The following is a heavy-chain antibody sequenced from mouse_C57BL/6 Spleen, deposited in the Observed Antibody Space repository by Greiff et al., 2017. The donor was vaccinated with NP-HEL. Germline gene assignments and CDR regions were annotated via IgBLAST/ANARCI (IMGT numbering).Heavy chain of an antibody. Sequence: VQLQQSGAELVRPGASVKLSCTASGFNIKDDYMHWVKQRPEQGLEWIGWIDPENGDTEYASKFQGKATITADTSSNTAYLQLSSLTSEDTAVYYCTTGGYYGLAYWGKGTLVTVSA. D-gene: IGHD2-1*01. CDR1: GFNIKDDY. J-gene: IGHJ3*01. CDR2: IDPENGDT. CDR3: TTGGYYGLAY. V-gene: IGHV14-4*01.